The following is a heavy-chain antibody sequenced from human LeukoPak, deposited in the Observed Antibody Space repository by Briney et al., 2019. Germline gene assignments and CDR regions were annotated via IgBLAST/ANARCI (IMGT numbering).Heavy chain of an antibody. CDR2: IDITGST. Sequence: SETLSLTCTVSGASISSGTYYWDWIRQSAGKGLEWIGHIDITGSTNYNPSLKSRVTISVDTSKNQFSLRLSSVTAADTAVYYCARDVIAWGQGTLVTVSS. V-gene: IGHV4-61*09. CDR3: ARDVIA. J-gene: IGHJ5*02. CDR1: GASISSGTYY.